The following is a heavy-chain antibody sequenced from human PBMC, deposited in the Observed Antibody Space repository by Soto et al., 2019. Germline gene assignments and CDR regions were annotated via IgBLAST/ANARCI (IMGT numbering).Heavy chain of an antibody. J-gene: IGHJ4*02. Sequence: EVQLVESGGGLVEPGGSLRLSCAASGFTFSRAWMNWVRQVPGKGLEWVGRIKSKSDGGTVDYPAAMKDRVTLSSDDSKNTLDLQVNSLKTEDTAVYYCTADRGVDTPLVAYGFWGQGTLVTVSS. D-gene: IGHD2-15*01. CDR1: GFTFSRAW. V-gene: IGHV3-15*07. CDR3: TADRGVDTPLVAYGF. CDR2: IKSKSDGGTV.